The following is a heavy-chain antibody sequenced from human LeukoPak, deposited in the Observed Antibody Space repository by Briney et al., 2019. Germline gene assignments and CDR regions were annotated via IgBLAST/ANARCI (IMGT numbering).Heavy chain of an antibody. V-gene: IGHV3-33*06. Sequence: GGSLRLSFAASGFTFRSDGMHSVRQAPGKGLEWVAVIWYDASNKYYADSVKGRFTISRDNSKNTLYLQMNSLRAEDTPVYYCAKVSVRSTNYMDVWGKGTTVTVSS. CDR2: IWYDASNK. CDR1: GFTFRSDG. CDR3: AKVSVRSTNYMDV. D-gene: IGHD2-2*01. J-gene: IGHJ6*03.